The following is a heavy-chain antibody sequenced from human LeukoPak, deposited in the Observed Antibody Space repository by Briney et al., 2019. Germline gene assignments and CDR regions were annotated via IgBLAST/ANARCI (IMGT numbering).Heavy chain of an antibody. Sequence: GGSLRLSCTASGLNFRTSWMSWVRQSPGKGLEFLANIRYDGTVKNYMDSVKGRFTISRDNPKNSLYLQMDSLRADDTAVYYCARDPVSSSFDYWGQGVLVTVSS. J-gene: IGHJ4*02. CDR1: GLNFRTSW. D-gene: IGHD6-13*01. V-gene: IGHV3-7*01. CDR2: IRYDGTVK. CDR3: ARDPVSSSFDY.